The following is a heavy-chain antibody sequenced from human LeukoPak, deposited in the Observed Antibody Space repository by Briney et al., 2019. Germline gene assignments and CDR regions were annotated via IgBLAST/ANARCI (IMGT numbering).Heavy chain of an antibody. CDR1: GYTFTMYP. CDR2: INTNTGNP. J-gene: IGHJ6*02. CDR3: ARDIYDILTGPYADYYYGMDV. Sequence: ASVKVSCKASGYTFTMYPMNWVRQAPGQGLEWMGWINTNTGNPAYAQGLTGRFVFSLDTSVSTAYLHISSLKAEDTAVYYCARDIYDILTGPYADYYYGMDVWGQGTTVTVSS. D-gene: IGHD3-9*01. V-gene: IGHV7-4-1*02.